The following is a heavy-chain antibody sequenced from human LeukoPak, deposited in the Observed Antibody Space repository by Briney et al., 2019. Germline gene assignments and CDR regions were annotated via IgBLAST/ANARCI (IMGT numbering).Heavy chain of an antibody. J-gene: IGHJ6*02. D-gene: IGHD2-21*01. V-gene: IGHV4-31*03. CDR2: IYYSGST. CDR1: GGSISSGGYY. Sequence: PSQTLSLTCTVSGGSISSGGYYWSWIRQHPGKGLEWIGYIYYSGSTYYNPSLKSRVTISVDTSKNQFSLKLSSVTAADTAVYYCARRTVIRQYYYGMDVWGQGTTVTVSS. CDR3: ARRTVIRQYYYGMDV.